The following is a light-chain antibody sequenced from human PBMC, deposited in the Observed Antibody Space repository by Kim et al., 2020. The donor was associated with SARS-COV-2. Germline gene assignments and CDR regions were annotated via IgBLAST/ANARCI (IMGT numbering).Light chain of an antibody. V-gene: IGKV4-1*01. J-gene: IGKJ5*01. Sequence: IVMTQSPDSLAVSLGERSTINCKSSQSVLYRSNNKNYLAWYQQKPGQPPKLLIYWASTRESGVPDRFSGSGSGTDFTLTISSLQAEDVAVYYCQQSYGTPITFGQGTRLEIK. CDR3: QQSYGTPIT. CDR2: WAS. CDR1: QSVLYRSNNKNY.